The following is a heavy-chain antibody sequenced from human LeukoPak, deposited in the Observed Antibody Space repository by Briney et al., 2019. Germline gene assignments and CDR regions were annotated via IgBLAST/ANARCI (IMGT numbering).Heavy chain of an antibody. J-gene: IGHJ4*02. D-gene: IGHD5-24*01. Sequence: GGSLRLSCAASGFTFINYAMSWVRQAPGKGLEWVSAIGASGGNTYYADSVKGRFTISRDNSKNMLYLQMNSLRAEDTAVYYCAKDRIKDGYNDYWGQGTLVTVYS. CDR1: GFTFINYA. CDR3: AKDRIKDGYNDY. CDR2: IGASGGNT. V-gene: IGHV3-23*01.